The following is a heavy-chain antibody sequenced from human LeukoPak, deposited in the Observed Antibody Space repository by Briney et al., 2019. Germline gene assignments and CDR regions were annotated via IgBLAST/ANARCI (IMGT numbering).Heavy chain of an antibody. D-gene: IGHD2-2*01. CDR1: GGTFSSNA. V-gene: IGHV1-69*04. J-gene: IGHJ4*02. CDR2: IIPILAIT. CDR3: AREGVPAVIDY. Sequence: ASVKVSCRASGGTFSSNAISWVRQAPGQGLEWMARIIPILAITNYAQKFQGRVTITADKSTSTAYMELSSLRSEDTAVYYCAREGVPAVIDYWGQGTLVTVSS.